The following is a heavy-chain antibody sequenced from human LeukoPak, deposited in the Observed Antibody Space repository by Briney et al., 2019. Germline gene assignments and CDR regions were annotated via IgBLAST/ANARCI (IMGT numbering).Heavy chain of an antibody. V-gene: IGHV3-23*01. Sequence: PGGSLRLSCAASGFTFSSYAMSWVRQARGKGLEWVSAISGSGGSTYYADSVKGRFTISRDNSKNTLYLQMKSLRAEDTAVYYCAKVLGGSNWDDAFDIWGQGTMVTVSS. D-gene: IGHD1-26*01. J-gene: IGHJ3*02. CDR2: ISGSGGST. CDR3: AKVLGGSNWDDAFDI. CDR1: GFTFSSYA.